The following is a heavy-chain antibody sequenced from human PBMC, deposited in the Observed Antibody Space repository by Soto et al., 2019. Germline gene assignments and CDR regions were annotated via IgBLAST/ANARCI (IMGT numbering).Heavy chain of an antibody. V-gene: IGHV4-30-2*06. D-gene: IGHD3-10*01. J-gene: IGHJ6*02. CDR2: IYPTGNT. CDR1: GGSISSGGYS. CDR3: ARAHPGPSPRWVL. Sequence: TLSLPCTVSGGSISSGGYSWSWIRQSPEKGLEWIGCIYPTGNTYYHPSLKSRVTISVDTSRNQFSLNLTSVTAADTAVYYCARAHPGPSPRWVLWGQGTTVTVSS.